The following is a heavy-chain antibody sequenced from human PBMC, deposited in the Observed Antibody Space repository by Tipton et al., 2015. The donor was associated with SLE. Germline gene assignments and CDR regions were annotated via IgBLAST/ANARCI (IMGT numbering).Heavy chain of an antibody. CDR1: GESFSGYY. Sequence: TLSLTCAVYGESFSGYYWTWIRQSPGKGLEWIGEITHSGSTNYNPSLKSRVTMSVDTSKNQFSLNLTSVTAADTAVYYCARGILEWSDYWGQGTLVTVSS. V-gene: IGHV4-34*01. CDR3: ARGILEWSDY. CDR2: ITHSGST. J-gene: IGHJ4*02. D-gene: IGHD3-3*01.